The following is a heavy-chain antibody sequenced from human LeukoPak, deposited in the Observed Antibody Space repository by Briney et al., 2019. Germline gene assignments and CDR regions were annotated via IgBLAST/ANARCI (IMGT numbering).Heavy chain of an antibody. V-gene: IGHV1-69*13. Sequence: GASVKVSCKASGYTFTSYGISWVRQAPGQGLEWMGGIIPIFGTANYAQKFQGRVTITADESTSTAYMELSSLRSEDTAVYYCAREGGSGSYFDYWGQGTLVTVSS. J-gene: IGHJ4*02. D-gene: IGHD1-26*01. CDR2: IIPIFGTA. CDR3: AREGGSGSYFDY. CDR1: GYTFTSYG.